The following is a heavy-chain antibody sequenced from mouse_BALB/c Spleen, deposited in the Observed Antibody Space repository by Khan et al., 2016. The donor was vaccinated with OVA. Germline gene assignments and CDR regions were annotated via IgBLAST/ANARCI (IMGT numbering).Heavy chain of an antibody. V-gene: IGHV2-2*03. Sequence: VQLVESGPGLVQPSQSLSITCTVSGFSLNYYGVHWVRQSPGKGLEWLGVIWSGGSTDYNAPFISRLSISKDNSKSQVFFKMNSLQSNDTAIYYWARNYDYDEGLAYWGQGTLVTVSA. CDR3: ARNYDYDEGLAY. J-gene: IGHJ3*01. D-gene: IGHD2-4*01. CDR2: IWSGGST. CDR1: GFSLNYYG.